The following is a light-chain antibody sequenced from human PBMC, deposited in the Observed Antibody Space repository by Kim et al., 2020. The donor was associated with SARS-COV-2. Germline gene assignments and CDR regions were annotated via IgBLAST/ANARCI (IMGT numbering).Light chain of an antibody. CDR3: QAWDSSTAV. J-gene: IGLJ2*01. Sequence: SYELTQPPSVSVSPGQTASITCSGDKLGDKYACWHQQKPGQSPVLVIYQDSKRPSGIPERFSGSNSGNTATLTISGTQAMDEADYYCQAWDSSTAVFGGG. V-gene: IGLV3-1*01. CDR1: KLGDKY. CDR2: QDS.